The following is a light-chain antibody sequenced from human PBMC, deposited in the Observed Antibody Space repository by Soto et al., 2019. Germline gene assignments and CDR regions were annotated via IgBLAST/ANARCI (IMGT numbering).Light chain of an antibody. V-gene: IGKV1-39*01. CDR3: QQSYSTPWT. Sequence: IQISQSPSTVSASGGGRVTVGCRASQSISSWLAWYQQKPGKAPKLLIYAASSLQSGVPSRFSGSGSGTDFTLTISSLQPEDFATYYCQQSYSTPWTFGQGTK. J-gene: IGKJ1*01. CDR2: AAS. CDR1: QSISSW.